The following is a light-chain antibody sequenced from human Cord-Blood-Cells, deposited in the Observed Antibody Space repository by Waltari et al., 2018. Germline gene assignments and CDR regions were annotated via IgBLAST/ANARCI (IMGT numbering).Light chain of an antibody. CDR2: EAS. Sequence: EIVLTQSTATLSLSPGEPATLSCGASQGVRSSYLAWYPKKPGLAPRPLIYEASSKATGIPDRFSGSGAGTDCTLTISRLEPEELAVYYCQQYGSSPTVGRGTKVESK. CDR1: QGVRSSY. V-gene: IGKV3D-20*01. J-gene: IGKJ4*01. CDR3: QQYGSSPT.